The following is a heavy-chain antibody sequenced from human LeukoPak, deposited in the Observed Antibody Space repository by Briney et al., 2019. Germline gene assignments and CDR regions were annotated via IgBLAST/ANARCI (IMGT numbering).Heavy chain of an antibody. CDR1: GGSFSGYY. V-gene: IGHV4-59*12. Sequence: SETLSLTCAVYGGSFSGYYWSWIRQPPGKGLEWIGYIYYSGSTNYNPSLKSRVTISVDTSKNQFSLKLSSVTAADTAVYYCARPHSGTVNASTYGVIDYWGQGTLVTVSS. CDR2: IYYSGST. J-gene: IGHJ4*02. D-gene: IGHD2-8*01. CDR3: ARPHSGTVNASTYGVIDY.